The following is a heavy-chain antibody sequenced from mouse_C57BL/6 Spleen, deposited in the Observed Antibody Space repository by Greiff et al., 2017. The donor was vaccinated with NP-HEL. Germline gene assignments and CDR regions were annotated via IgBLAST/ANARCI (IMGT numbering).Heavy chain of an antibody. J-gene: IGHJ1*03. D-gene: IGHD2-4*01. CDR1: GYTFTSYW. CDR3: ARTYDYDGPSYWYFDV. Sequence: QVQLQQPGAELVKPGASVKLSCKASGYTFTSYWMHWVKQRPGQGLEWIGMIHPNSGSTNYNEKFKSKATLTVDKSSSTAYMQLSSLTSEDSAVYYCARTYDYDGPSYWYFDVWGTGTTVTVSS. V-gene: IGHV1-64*01. CDR2: IHPNSGST.